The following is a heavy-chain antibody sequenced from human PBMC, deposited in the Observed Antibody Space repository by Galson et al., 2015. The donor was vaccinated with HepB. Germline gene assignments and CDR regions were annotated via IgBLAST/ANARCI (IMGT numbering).Heavy chain of an antibody. CDR1: GFSFSRYA. J-gene: IGHJ4*02. Sequence: SLRLSCAASGFSFSRYAMSWVRQAPGKGLEWVSGINGIGDSTYYADSVKGRFTISRDNSRNTLYLQMNRLRAEDTAVYYCARAYCSASSCYNISGADYFDYWGQGTRVTVSS. V-gene: IGHV3-23*01. CDR2: INGIGDST. CDR3: ARAYCSASSCYNISGADYFDY. D-gene: IGHD2-2*02.